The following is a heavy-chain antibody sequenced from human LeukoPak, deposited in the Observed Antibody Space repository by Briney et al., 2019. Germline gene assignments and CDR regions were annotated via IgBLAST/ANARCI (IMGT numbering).Heavy chain of an antibody. V-gene: IGHV4-34*01. Sequence: SETLSLTCAVYGGSFSGYYWSWIRQPPGKGLEWIGEINHSGSTNYNPSLKSRVTISVDMSKNQFSLKLSSVTAADTAVYYCARAWWFGELFNYYYYYGMDVWGQGTTVTVSS. CDR2: INHSGST. CDR3: ARAWWFGELFNYYYYYGMDV. CDR1: GGSFSGYY. D-gene: IGHD3-10*01. J-gene: IGHJ6*02.